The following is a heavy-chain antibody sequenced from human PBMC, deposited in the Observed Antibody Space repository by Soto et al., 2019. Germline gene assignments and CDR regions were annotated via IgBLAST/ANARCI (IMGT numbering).Heavy chain of an antibody. CDR3: ARGSSNWAYYFDF. V-gene: IGHV3-48*02. D-gene: IGHD6-13*01. CDR1: GFTFSSYS. J-gene: IGHJ4*02. CDR2: ITSSGSTI. Sequence: EVHLVESGGGLVQPGGSLRLSCAASGFTFSSYSLNWVRQDPGKGLELVSYITSSGSTIYSADSVMGRFTISRDNAKNSHYLQMNNLRDDETAVYYGARGSSNWAYYFDFWGQGTLVTVSS.